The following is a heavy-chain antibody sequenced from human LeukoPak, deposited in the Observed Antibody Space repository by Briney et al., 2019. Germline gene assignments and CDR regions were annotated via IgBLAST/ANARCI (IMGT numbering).Heavy chain of an antibody. J-gene: IGHJ4*02. D-gene: IGHD3-22*01. V-gene: IGHV3-21*04. CDR3: ARPYYYDSSGYYAPFGY. Sequence: GGSLRLSCVASGFTFSNYVMNWVRQTPGKGLEWVASIRASRNYVYYADSLQDRFTISRDNARNSLFLHMNSLRAEDTAVYYCARPYYYDSSGYYAPFGYWGQGTLVTVSS. CDR1: GFTFSNYV. CDR2: IRASRNYV.